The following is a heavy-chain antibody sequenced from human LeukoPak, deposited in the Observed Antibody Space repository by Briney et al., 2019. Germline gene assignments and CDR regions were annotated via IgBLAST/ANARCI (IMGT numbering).Heavy chain of an antibody. V-gene: IGHV4-59*08. CDR2: IYYSGST. J-gene: IGHJ4*02. CDR1: GGSMSSYY. CDR3: ARLGYSSSLYYFDY. Sequence: PETLSLTCIVSGGSMSSYYWSWIRQPPGKGLEWIGYIYYSGSTNYNPSLKSRVTISVDTSKNQFSLNLTSVTAADTAVYYCARLGYSSSLYYFDYWGQGTLVTVSS. D-gene: IGHD6-13*01.